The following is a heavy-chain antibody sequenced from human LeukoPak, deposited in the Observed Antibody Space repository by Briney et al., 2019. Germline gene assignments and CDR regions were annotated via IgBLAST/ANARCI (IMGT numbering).Heavy chain of an antibody. J-gene: IGHJ3*01. D-gene: IGHD1/OR15-1a*01. CDR3: EREGGTTLGAFDF. Sequence: GASVKVSCKTSGYTFTKNYIHWVRRAPGQGPEWMAIINPSGGIPVYAQKFQGRVTVTRDRSTTTVHMEVSSQRSEDTAVYYCEREGGTTLGAFDFWGEGTMVTVSS. CDR2: INPSGGIP. V-gene: IGHV1-46*01. CDR1: GYTFTKNY.